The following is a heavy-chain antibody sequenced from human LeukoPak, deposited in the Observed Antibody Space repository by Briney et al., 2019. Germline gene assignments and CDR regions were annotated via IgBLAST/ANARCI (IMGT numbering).Heavy chain of an antibody. Sequence: GGSLRLSCAASGFTFSSYEMNWVRQAPGEGLEWVSYISSSGSTIYYEHCVKGRLTISRDSAKNSMFLHMNSLRPEDTAVYYRAREGRDSGSYYAFDYWGQGTLATVSS. V-gene: IGHV3-48*03. J-gene: IGHJ4*02. CDR1: GFTFSSYE. D-gene: IGHD3-10*01. CDR2: ISSSGSTI. CDR3: AREGRDSGSYYAFDY.